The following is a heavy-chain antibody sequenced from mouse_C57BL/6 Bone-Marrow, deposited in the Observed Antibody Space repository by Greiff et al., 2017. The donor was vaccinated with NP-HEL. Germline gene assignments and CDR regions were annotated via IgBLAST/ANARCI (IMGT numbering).Heavy chain of an antibody. CDR1: GFTFSSYA. Sequence: EVKLMESGGGLVKPGGSLKLSCAASGFTFSSYAMSWVRQTPEKRLEWVATISDGGSYTYYPDNVKGRFTISRDNAKNNLYLQMSHLKSEDTAMYYCARKEGPAYWGQGTLVTVSA. J-gene: IGHJ3*01. CDR2: ISDGGSYT. V-gene: IGHV5-4*03. CDR3: ARKEGPAY. D-gene: IGHD3-3*01.